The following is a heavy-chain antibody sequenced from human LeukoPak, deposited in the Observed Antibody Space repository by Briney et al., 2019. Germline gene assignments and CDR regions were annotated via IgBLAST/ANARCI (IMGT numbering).Heavy chain of an antibody. D-gene: IGHD6-25*01. Sequence: ASVKVSCKTSGYTFTSFHINWVRQATGQGLEWMGWMNPYSGDRGYAQKFQGRVSITSDTSISTAYMELSSLRSGDTAVYFCARTTSFTASGYDYWGQGTLVTVSS. CDR2: MNPYSGDR. V-gene: IGHV1-8*03. CDR1: GYTFTSFH. J-gene: IGHJ4*02. CDR3: ARTTSFTASGYDY.